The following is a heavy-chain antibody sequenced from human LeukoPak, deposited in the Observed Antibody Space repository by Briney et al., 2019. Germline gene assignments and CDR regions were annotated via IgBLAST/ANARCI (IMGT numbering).Heavy chain of an antibody. CDR2: IYYSGST. V-gene: IGHV4-39*01. CDR3: ARHRGYCSSTSCLNWFDP. J-gene: IGHJ5*02. D-gene: IGHD2-2*01. CDR1: GGSISSSSYY. Sequence: SETLSLTCTVSGGSISSSSYYWGWIRQPPGKGLEWIGSIYYSGSTYYNPSLKSLVTISVDTSKNQFSLKLSSVTAADTAVYYCARHRGYCSSTSCLNWFDPWGQGTLVTVSS.